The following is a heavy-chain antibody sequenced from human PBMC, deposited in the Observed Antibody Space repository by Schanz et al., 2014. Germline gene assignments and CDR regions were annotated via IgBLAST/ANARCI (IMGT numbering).Heavy chain of an antibody. Sequence: VQLVESGGGLVKPGGSLRLSCAASGFTFSSPSMNWVRQAPGKGLEWLSYISRDGTTSYYADSVKGRFTISRDNAKNSLYLEMTSLRGEDTAVYYCARENLNWEAFDIWGQGTVVTVSS. J-gene: IGHJ3*02. CDR3: ARENLNWEAFDI. D-gene: IGHD7-27*01. CDR2: ISRDGTTS. CDR1: GFTFSSPS. V-gene: IGHV3-11*01.